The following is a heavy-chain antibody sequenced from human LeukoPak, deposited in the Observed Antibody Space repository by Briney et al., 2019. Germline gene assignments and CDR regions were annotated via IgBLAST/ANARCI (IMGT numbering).Heavy chain of an antibody. J-gene: IGHJ4*02. CDR3: ASLYDIVGTTVDY. Sequence: ASVKVSCKTSGYTFTNYYIHWVRQAPGQGLEWMGRIDPNTGGTKSAKNFQGRVTMTRDTSISTAYMALSGLRSDDTAVYYCASLYDIVGTTVDYWGQGTLVTVSS. V-gene: IGHV1-2*06. CDR2: IDPNTGGT. CDR1: GYTFTNYY. D-gene: IGHD1-26*01.